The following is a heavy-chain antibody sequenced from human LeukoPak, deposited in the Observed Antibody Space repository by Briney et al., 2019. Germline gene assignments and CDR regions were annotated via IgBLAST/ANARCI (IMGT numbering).Heavy chain of an antibody. CDR1: GGSISSYY. J-gene: IGHJ5*02. CDR2: IYYSGST. CDR3: ARHERSSITMIRGVKPKKWFDP. D-gene: IGHD3-10*01. V-gene: IGHV4-59*08. Sequence: SETLSLTCTVSGGSISSYYWSWIRQPPGKGLEWIGYIYYSGSTNYNPSLKSRVTISVDTSKNQFSLKLSSLTAADTAVYYCARHERSSITMIRGVKPKKWFDPWGQGTLVTVSS.